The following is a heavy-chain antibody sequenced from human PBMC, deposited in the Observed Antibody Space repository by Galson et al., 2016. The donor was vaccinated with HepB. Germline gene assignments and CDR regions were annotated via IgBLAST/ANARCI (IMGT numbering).Heavy chain of an antibody. V-gene: IGHV3-23*01. CDR3: AKGRGSGWRTGYYADY. D-gene: IGHD6-19*01. CDR1: GFTFSSYA. CDR2: ISGSGSNT. Sequence: SLRLSCAASGFTFSSYAMSWVRQAPGKGLEWVSVISGSGSNTYYADSVKGRFTISRDNSKNTLYLDMNSLRAEDTAVYYCAKGRGSGWRTGYYADYWGQGTLVTVSS. J-gene: IGHJ4*02.